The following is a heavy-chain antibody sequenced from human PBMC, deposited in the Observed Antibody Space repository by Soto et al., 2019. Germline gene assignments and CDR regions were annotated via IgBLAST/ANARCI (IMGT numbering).Heavy chain of an antibody. CDR3: ARDSDGIVVVPAAIGCMDV. CDR2: IKQDGSEK. CDR1: GFTFSSYW. J-gene: IGHJ6*02. Sequence: GGSLRISCAASGFTFSSYWMSWVRKAPGKGLEWVANIKQDGSEKYYVDSVKGRFTISRDNAKNSLYLQMNSLRAEDTAVYYCARDSDGIVVVPAAIGCMDVWGQGTTVTVSS. D-gene: IGHD2-2*02. V-gene: IGHV3-7*01.